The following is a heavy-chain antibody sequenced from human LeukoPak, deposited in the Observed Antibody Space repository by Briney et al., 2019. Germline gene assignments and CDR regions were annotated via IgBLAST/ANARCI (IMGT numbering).Heavy chain of an antibody. Sequence: GGSLRLSCVASGFTFSDSYIGWIRQAPGRGLEWVSYITSGGTSIYYADSVKGRSTVSRDKNTVYLQLSSLRVDDTAMYYCAKHRVGGVVTAMEVWGRGTTVTVSS. J-gene: IGHJ6*01. D-gene: IGHD3-3*01. CDR3: AKHRVGGVVTAMEV. V-gene: IGHV3-11*01. CDR2: ITSGGTSI. CDR1: GFTFSDSY.